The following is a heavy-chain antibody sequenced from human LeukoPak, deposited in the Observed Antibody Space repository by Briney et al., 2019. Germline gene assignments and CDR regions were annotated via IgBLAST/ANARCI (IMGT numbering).Heavy chain of an antibody. V-gene: IGHV4-4*07. J-gene: IGHJ5*02. CDR3: ARDRGVVPAAMRGLPYNWFDP. CDR2: IYTSEST. Sequence: PSETLSLTCTVSGGSISSYYWSWIRQPAGKGLEWIGRIYTSESTNYNPSLKSRVTMSVDTSKNQFSLKLSSVTAADTAVYYCARDRGVVPAAMRGLPYNWFDPWGQGTLVTVSS. D-gene: IGHD2-2*01. CDR1: GGSISSYY.